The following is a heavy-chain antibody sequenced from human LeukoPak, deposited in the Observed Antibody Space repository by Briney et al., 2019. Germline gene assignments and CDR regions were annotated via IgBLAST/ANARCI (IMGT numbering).Heavy chain of an antibody. CDR1: GYTFTSYY. J-gene: IGHJ6*03. CDR2: MNPSGGST. V-gene: IGHV1-46*01. CDR3: ARGGAYYMDV. Sequence: GASVKVSCKASGYTFTSYYMHWVRQAPGQGLEWMAIMNPSGGSTTYAQKFQGRVTMNRDMSTSTVHMELSSLRSEDTAVYYCARGGAYYMDVWGKGTTVTVSS. D-gene: IGHD1-26*01.